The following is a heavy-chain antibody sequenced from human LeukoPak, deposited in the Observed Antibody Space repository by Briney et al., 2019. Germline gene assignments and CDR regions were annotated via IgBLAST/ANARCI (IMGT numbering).Heavy chain of an antibody. CDR1: GFTFSTYW. J-gene: IGHJ4*02. D-gene: IGHD1-26*01. Sequence: GGSLRLSCAASGFTFSTYWMHWVRQAPGKGLEYVSAINNNGDDTYYTNSVKGRFTISRDNSKDTLYLQMGSLRAEDMAVYYCARDPGRSPDYWGQGTLVTVSS. CDR3: ARDPGRSPDY. CDR2: INNNGDDT. V-gene: IGHV3-64*01.